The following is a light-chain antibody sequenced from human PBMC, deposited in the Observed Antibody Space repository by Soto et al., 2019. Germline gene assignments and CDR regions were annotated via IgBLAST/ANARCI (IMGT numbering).Light chain of an antibody. Sequence: EIVLTQSPGTLSLSPGERATLSCRASQSVSSSYLAWYQQKPGQAPRLLIHDASSRATGIPARFSGSGSGTDFTLTISSLEPEDFALYYCQQRSAWPPSITFGQGTRLEIK. CDR3: QQRSAWPPSIT. CDR1: QSVSSSY. V-gene: IGKV3D-20*02. CDR2: DAS. J-gene: IGKJ5*01.